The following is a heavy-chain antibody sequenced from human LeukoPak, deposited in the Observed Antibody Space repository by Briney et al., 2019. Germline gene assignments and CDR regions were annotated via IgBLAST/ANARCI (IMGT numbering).Heavy chain of an antibody. J-gene: IGHJ4*02. D-gene: IGHD6-13*01. CDR1: GFTFGSYA. Sequence: PGGSLRLSCAASGFTFGSYAMSWVRQAPGKGLEWVSVSVIGGSGGTSGDSTYYADSVKGRFTISRDDSNNTLYLQMNNLRVEDTAVYYCAKHRSGIAASGSNYWGQGTLVSVSS. V-gene: IGHV3-23*01. CDR3: AKHRSGIAASGSNY. CDR2: IGGSGGTSGDST.